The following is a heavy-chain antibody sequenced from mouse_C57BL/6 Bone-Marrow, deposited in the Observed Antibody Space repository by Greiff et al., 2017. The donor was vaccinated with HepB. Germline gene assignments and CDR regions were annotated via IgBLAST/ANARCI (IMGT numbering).Heavy chain of an antibody. CDR2: ISSGSSTI. CDR3: ARRYYGSSYYWYFDV. D-gene: IGHD1-1*01. J-gene: IGHJ1*03. CDR1: GFTFSDYG. V-gene: IGHV5-17*01. Sequence: DVKLVESGGGLVKPGGSLKLSCAASGFTFSDYGMHWVRQAPEKGLEWVAYISSGSSTIYYADTVKGRFTISRDNAKNTRFLQMTSLRYEDTAMYYCARRYYGSSYYWYFDVWGTGTTVTVSS.